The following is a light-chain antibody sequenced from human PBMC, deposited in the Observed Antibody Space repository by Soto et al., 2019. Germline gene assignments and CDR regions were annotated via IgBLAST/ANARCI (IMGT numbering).Light chain of an antibody. CDR3: QRYGSSPWT. CDR2: GAS. Sequence: EIVLTQSPGTLSLSPGERVTLSCRASQSVSSTYLAWYQQKPGQAPRLLIYGASSRAAGIPDRFSGSVSGTAFTRDLKRLEPEDSAVYSCQRYGSSPWTSGRRTKLAIK. CDR1: QSVSSTY. V-gene: IGKV3-20*01. J-gene: IGKJ1*01.